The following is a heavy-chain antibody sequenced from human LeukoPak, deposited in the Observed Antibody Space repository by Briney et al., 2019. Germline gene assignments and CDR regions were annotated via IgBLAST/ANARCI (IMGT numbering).Heavy chain of an antibody. D-gene: IGHD6-19*01. J-gene: IGHJ6*02. Sequence: GGSLRLSCAASGFTFSSYAMSWVRQAPGKGLEWVSAISGSGGSTYYADSVKSRFTISRDNSKNTLYLQMNSLKTEDTALYYCNTVDSGWYPSDYYAMDVWGQGTTVTVSS. CDR3: NTVDSGWYPSDYYAMDV. V-gene: IGHV3-23*01. CDR2: ISGSGGST. CDR1: GFTFSSYA.